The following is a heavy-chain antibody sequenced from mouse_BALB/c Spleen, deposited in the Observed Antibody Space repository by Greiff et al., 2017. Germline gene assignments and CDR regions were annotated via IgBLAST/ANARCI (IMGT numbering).Heavy chain of an antibody. J-gene: IGHJ3*01. D-gene: IGHD2-4*01. CDR3: TRSTMITIFAY. CDR2: IRLKSDNYAT. Sequence: EVKVEESGGGLVQPGGSMKLSCVASGFTFSSYWMSWVRQSPEKGLEWVAEIRLKSDNYATHYAESVKGKFTISRDDSKSRLYLQMNSLRAEDTGIYYCTRSTMITIFAYWGQGTLVTVSA. V-gene: IGHV6-6*02. CDR1: GFTFSSYW.